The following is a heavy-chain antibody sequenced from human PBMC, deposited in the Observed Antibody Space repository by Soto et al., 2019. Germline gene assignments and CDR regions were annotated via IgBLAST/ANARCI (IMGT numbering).Heavy chain of an antibody. D-gene: IGHD1-7*01. CDR1: GFTFSSYA. Sequence: PGGSLRLSCAASGFTFSSYAMSWVRQAPGKGLEWVSAISGSGGSTYYADSVKGRFTISRDNSKNTLYLQMNSLRAEDTAVYYCAKGGRYNWNYGVPGILGYYYGMDVWGQGTTVTVSS. CDR2: ISGSGGST. J-gene: IGHJ6*02. CDR3: AKGGRYNWNYGVPGILGYYYGMDV. V-gene: IGHV3-23*01.